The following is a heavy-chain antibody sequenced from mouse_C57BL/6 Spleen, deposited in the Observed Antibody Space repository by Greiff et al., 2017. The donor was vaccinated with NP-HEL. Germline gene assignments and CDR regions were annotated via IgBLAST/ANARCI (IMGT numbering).Heavy chain of an antibody. CDR3: ARRDLYLDY. CDR1: GFSLSTSGMG. Sequence: QVTLKESGPGILQSSQTLSLTCSFSGFSLSTSGMGVSWIRQPSGKGLEWLAHIYWDDDKRYNPSLKSRLTISKDTSRNQVFLKITSVDTADTATYYCARRDLYLDYWGQGTTLTVSS. V-gene: IGHV8-12*01. CDR2: IYWDDDK. J-gene: IGHJ2*01. D-gene: IGHD1-1*01.